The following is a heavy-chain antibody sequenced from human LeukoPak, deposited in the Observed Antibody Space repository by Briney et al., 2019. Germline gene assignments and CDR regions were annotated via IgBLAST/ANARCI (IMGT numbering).Heavy chain of an antibody. Sequence: SQTLSLTCTVSGGSISSGGYYWSWIRQHPGKGLEWIGYIYYSGSTYYNPSLKSRVTISVDTSKNQFSLKLSSVPAADTAVYYCARETALNFLLDYWGQGTLVTVSS. CDR2: IYYSGST. CDR3: ARETALNFLLDY. V-gene: IGHV4-31*03. CDR1: GGSISSGGYY. J-gene: IGHJ4*02. D-gene: IGHD2/OR15-2a*01.